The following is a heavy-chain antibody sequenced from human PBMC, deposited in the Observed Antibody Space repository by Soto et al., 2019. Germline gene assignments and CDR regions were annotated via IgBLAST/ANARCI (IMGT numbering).Heavy chain of an antibody. CDR3: VNGGSSDYDSSFFDY. CDR1: GFTFSSYA. J-gene: IGHJ4*02. CDR2: ISSNGGST. Sequence: PGGSLRLSCSASGFTFSSYAMHWVRQAPGKGLEYVSAISSNGGSTYYADSVKGRFTISRDNSKNTLYLQMSSLRAEDTAVYYCVNGGSSDYDSSFFDYWGQGTLVTVSS. V-gene: IGHV3-64D*08. D-gene: IGHD5-12*01.